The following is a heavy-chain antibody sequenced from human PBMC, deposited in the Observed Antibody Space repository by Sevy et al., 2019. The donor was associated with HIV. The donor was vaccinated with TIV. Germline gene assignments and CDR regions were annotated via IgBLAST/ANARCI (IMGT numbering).Heavy chain of an antibody. D-gene: IGHD3-3*01. CDR3: ARHGYTIFGVVIPFDP. CDR2: IKQDGSEK. J-gene: IGHJ5*02. CDR1: GFTFSSYW. V-gene: IGHV3-7*01. Sequence: GGSLRLSCAASGFTFSSYWMSWVRQAPGKGLEWVANIKQDGSEKYYVDSVKGRFTISRDNAKNSLYLQMNSLRAEDTAVYYCARHGYTIFGVVIPFDPWGQGTLVTVSS.